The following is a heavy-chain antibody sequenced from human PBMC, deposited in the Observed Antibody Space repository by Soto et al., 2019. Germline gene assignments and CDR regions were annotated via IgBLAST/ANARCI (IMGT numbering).Heavy chain of an antibody. CDR2: FYYSGLT. D-gene: IGHD3-22*01. CDR3: ARGNTHGYYYMDV. Sequence: SETLSLTCAVSGGTMITYYWSWIRQPPGKGLEWIGYFYYSGLTNYNPSLKSRVTISLDTSKNQFSLKLSSVTAADTAVYFCARGNTHGYYYMDVWGRGTTVTVSS. CDR1: GGTMITYY. V-gene: IGHV4-59*08. J-gene: IGHJ6*03.